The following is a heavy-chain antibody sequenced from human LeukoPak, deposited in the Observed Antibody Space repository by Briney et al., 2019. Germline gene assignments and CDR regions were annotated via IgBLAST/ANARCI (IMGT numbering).Heavy chain of an antibody. Sequence: PSETLSLTCTVSGGSISSSSYYWGWIRQPPGKGLEWIGSIYYSGSTYYNPSLKSRVTISVDTSKNQFSLKLSSVTAADTAVYYCARAVVTAPYYYYYGMDVWGQGTTVTVSS. D-gene: IGHD5-18*01. CDR2: IYYSGST. CDR1: GGSISSSSYY. CDR3: ARAVVTAPYYYYYGMDV. V-gene: IGHV4-39*01. J-gene: IGHJ6*02.